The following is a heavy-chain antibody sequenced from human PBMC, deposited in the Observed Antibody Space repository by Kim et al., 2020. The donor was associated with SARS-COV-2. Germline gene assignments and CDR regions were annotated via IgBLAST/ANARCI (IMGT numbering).Heavy chain of an antibody. CDR3: NTGLSGYEYVGS. CDR2: IKSKTDGGTT. CDR1: GFTFSNAW. Sequence: GGSLRLSCAASGFTFSNAWMSWVRQAPGKGREWVGRIKSKTDGGTTDYAAPVEGRFTISRDDSKNTLYLQMNSLKTEDTAGYYCNTGLSGYEYVGSWGQGTLVTVSS. V-gene: IGHV3-15*01. J-gene: IGHJ5*02. D-gene: IGHD5-12*01.